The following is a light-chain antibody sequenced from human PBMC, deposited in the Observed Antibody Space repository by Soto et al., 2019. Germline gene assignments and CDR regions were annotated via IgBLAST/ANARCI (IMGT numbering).Light chain of an antibody. CDR2: GAS. CDR3: QQYGSSPRYT. CDR1: QSVSSSY. V-gene: IGKV3-20*01. Sequence: EIVLTQSPGTLSLSPGERATLSCRASQSVSSSYLAWYQQKPGQAPRLLIYGASSRATGIPDRFSGSGSGTDFTLIISRLEPEDFAVYYWQQYGSSPRYTFGQVTKLEIK. J-gene: IGKJ2*01.